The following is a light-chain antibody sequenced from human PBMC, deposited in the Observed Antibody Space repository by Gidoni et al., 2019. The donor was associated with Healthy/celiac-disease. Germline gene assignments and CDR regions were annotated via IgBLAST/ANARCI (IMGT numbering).Light chain of an antibody. CDR3: QQSYSTPYT. CDR1: QSVSSY. Sequence: DIQMTPSPSSLSASVGDRVTITCRASQSVSSYLNWYQQKPGKAPKLLIYAASSLQSRVPARFSGSGSGTDFTLTSSSLQPEDFATYYCQQSYSTPYTFGQXTKLEIK. CDR2: AAS. V-gene: IGKV1-39*01. J-gene: IGKJ2*01.